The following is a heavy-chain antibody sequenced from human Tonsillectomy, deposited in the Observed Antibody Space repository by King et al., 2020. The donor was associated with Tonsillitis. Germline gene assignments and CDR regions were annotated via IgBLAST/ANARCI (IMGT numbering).Heavy chain of an antibody. CDR1: GYTFTRYG. V-gene: IGHV1-18*04. Sequence: LQLVQSGAEVKKPGASVKVSCKTSGYTFTRYGISWVRQAPGQGLEWMGWISSYNGNTNYAQNFQGRVTMTKDTSTSSAYMELRSLRFDDTAVYYCARVSGDYEVLTGFDYWGQGTLVTVSS. CDR3: ARVSGDYEVLTGFDY. J-gene: IGHJ4*02. CDR2: ISSYNGNT. D-gene: IGHD3-9*01.